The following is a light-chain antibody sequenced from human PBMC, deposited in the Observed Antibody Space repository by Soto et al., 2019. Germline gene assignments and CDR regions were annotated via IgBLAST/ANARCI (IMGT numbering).Light chain of an antibody. CDR3: QQRSNWPART. CDR1: QSVSSY. Sequence: EIVLTQSPATLSLSPGERATLSCRASQSVSSYLAWYQQKPGQAPRLLIYDASNRATGIPARFSGSGSGTDFPLTISSLEPEDFAVYYCQQRSNWPARTFGQGTKVEIK. J-gene: IGKJ1*01. CDR2: DAS. V-gene: IGKV3-11*01.